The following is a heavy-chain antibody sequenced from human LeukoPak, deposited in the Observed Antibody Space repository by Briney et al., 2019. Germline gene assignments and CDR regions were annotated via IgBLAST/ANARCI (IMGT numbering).Heavy chain of an antibody. CDR2: IESDGST. J-gene: IGHJ3*02. CDR1: GFTFSSYW. D-gene: IGHD6-19*01. Sequence: PGGSLRLSCAASGFTFSSYWMHWVRQTPGKGLMWVSRIESDGSTIYADSVKDRFTISRDNAKNSLYLQMNSLRAEDTAVYYCARVATGYSSGWSTDAFDIWGQGTMVTVSS. V-gene: IGHV3-74*01. CDR3: ARVATGYSSGWSTDAFDI.